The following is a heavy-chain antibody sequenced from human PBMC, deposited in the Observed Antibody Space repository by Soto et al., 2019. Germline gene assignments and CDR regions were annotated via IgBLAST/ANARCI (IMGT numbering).Heavy chain of an antibody. D-gene: IGHD5-18*01. CDR3: ARTAEGDTPRTHWYFDL. V-gene: IGHV3-53*02. CDR2: LYADGST. CDR1: GFPVNATY. Sequence: EVQLVETGGALIQPGGSLRLSCAASGFPVNATYLSWVRQAPGKGLEWLSVLYADGSTYYIDSVKGRFRISRDSSKNTLYLHMDSLRADDPALYFCARTAEGDTPRTHWYFDLWGRGTLVTVSS. J-gene: IGHJ2*01.